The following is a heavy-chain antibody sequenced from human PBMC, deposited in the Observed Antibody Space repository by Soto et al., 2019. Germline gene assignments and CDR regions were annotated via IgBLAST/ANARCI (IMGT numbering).Heavy chain of an antibody. CDR2: INAGNGNT. D-gene: IGHD6-19*01. V-gene: IGHV1-3*01. Sequence: ASVKVSCKASGYTFTSYAMHWVRQAPGQRLEWMGWINAGNGNTKYSQKFQGRVTITRDTSASTAYMELSSLRSEDTAVYYCARDRIAVAGTGTVLRGRWVYYYYGMDVWGRGTTVTVSS. CDR3: ARDRIAVAGTGTVLRGRWVYYYYGMDV. J-gene: IGHJ6*02. CDR1: GYTFTSYA.